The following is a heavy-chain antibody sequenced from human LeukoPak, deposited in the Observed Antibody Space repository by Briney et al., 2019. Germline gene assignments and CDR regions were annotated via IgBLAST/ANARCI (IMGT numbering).Heavy chain of an antibody. V-gene: IGHV3-74*01. CDR1: GFPFNNYW. CDR2: IGNDGSVA. J-gene: IGHJ4*02. CDR3: ARYQQTGYESDY. Sequence: GGSLRLSCAASGFPFNNYWMHWVRQSPGKGLICVARIGNDGSVAGYADSVKGRFTISRDNAKSTLYLQMNSLRAEDTAVYYCARYQQTGYESDYWGQGTLVTVRS. D-gene: IGHD5-12*01.